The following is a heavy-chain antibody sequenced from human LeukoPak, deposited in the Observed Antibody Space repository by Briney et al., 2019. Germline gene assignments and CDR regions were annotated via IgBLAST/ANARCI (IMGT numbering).Heavy chain of an antibody. CDR2: INPNSGGT. D-gene: IGHD2-2*02. Sequence: ASVKVSCKASGYTFTGYYMHWVRQAPGQGLEWMGWINPNSGGTNYAQKFQGRVTMTRDTSISTAYMELSRLRSDDTAVYYCAREPGYCSSTSCYTEYFQHWGQGTLVTVSS. J-gene: IGHJ1*01. CDR3: AREPGYCSSTSCYTEYFQH. CDR1: GYTFTGYY. V-gene: IGHV1-2*02.